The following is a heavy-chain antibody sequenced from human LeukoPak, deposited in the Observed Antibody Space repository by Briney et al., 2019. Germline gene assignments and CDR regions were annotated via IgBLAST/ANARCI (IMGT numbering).Heavy chain of an antibody. CDR2: IYYSGST. D-gene: IGHD3-16*01. J-gene: IGHJ4*02. CDR1: GGSISSSSYY. Sequence: SETLSLTCTVSGGSISSSSYYWGWIRQPPGKRLECIGSIYYSGSTYYNPSLKSRVTISVDTSKNQFSLKLSSVTAADTAVYYCARIGWGPIEYFDYWGQGTLVTVSS. CDR3: ARIGWGPIEYFDY. V-gene: IGHV4-39*01.